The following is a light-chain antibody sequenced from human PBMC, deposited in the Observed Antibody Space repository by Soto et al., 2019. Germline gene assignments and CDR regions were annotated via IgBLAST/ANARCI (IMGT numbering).Light chain of an antibody. Sequence: IGLTQSPSTQSLSPGARATLTCRARQSISSHYLAWYQHKPGQSPRLLIYGASSRATGIPDRFSGSGSGTDFSLTISGLEPEDFAVYYCQQYAGSPPWPVGQGGKAAIK. CDR3: QQYAGSPPWP. CDR2: GAS. J-gene: IGKJ1*01. CDR1: QSISSHY. V-gene: IGKV3-20*01.